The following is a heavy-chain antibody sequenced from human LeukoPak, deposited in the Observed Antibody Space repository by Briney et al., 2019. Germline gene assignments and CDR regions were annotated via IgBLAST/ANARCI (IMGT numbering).Heavy chain of an antibody. V-gene: IGHV4-4*07. CDR3: AREGGQERYFDC. Sequence: SETLSLTRAVYGGSFSSYYWTWIRQPAGKGLEWIGRMHTSGNTNYSPSLKSRITMSVDTSKNQFSLKLSSVTAADTAVYYCAREGGQERYFDCWGQGTLVTVSS. CDR1: GGSFSSYY. J-gene: IGHJ4*02. CDR2: MHTSGNT.